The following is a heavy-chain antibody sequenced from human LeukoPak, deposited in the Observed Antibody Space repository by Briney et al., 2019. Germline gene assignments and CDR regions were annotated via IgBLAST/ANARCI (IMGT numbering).Heavy chain of an antibody. Sequence: WASVNVSCKASGGTFSSYAISWVRQAPGQGLEWMGGIIPIFGTANYAQKFQGRVTITADESTSTAYMELSSLRSEDTAVYYCARGGGYYYDSSGYFPFDYWGQGTLVTVSS. CDR1: GGTFSSYA. J-gene: IGHJ4*02. D-gene: IGHD3-22*01. CDR2: IIPIFGTA. V-gene: IGHV1-69*13. CDR3: ARGGGYYYDSSGYFPFDY.